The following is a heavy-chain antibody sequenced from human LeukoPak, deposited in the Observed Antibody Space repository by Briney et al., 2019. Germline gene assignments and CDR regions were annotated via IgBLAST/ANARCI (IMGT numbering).Heavy chain of an antibody. CDR2: IYTSGST. CDR1: GDSISNYY. J-gene: IGHJ3*02. Sequence: NASETLSLTCTVSGDSISNYYWSWIRQPAGKALEWIGRIYTSGSTNYNLSLKSRVTMSVDSSKNHFSLTLSSVTAANTAVYYCTRDAYYYDSSGEDAFDIWSQGTMVTASS. V-gene: IGHV4-4*07. D-gene: IGHD3-22*01. CDR3: TRDAYYYDSSGEDAFDI.